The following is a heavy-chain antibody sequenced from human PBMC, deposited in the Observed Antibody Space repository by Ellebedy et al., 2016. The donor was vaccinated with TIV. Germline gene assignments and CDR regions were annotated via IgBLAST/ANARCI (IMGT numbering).Heavy chain of an antibody. CDR3: ARGSASGYPAMFDY. D-gene: IGHD3-22*01. J-gene: IGHJ4*02. V-gene: IGHV4-59*08. CDR2: IYYSGNT. CDR1: GGSISPYY. Sequence: MPSETLSLTCTVSGGSISPYYWSWIRQTPGKGLEWIGYIYYSGNTNYNPSLKSRVTISVDTSKSQFSLKLSSVTVADPAVYYCARGSASGYPAMFDYWGQGTLVTVSS.